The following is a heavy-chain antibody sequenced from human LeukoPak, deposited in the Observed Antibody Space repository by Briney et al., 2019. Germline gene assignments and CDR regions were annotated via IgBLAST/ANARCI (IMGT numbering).Heavy chain of an antibody. CDR3: ARVKYYYDSSGNYFDY. J-gene: IGHJ4*02. V-gene: IGHV3-7*01. CDR2: IKQDGSEK. CDR1: GFTFSSYW. Sequence: GGSLRLSCAASGFTFSSYWMSRVRQAPGKGLEWVANIKQDGSEKYYVDSVKGRFTISRDNAKNSLYLQMNSLRAEDTAVYYCARVKYYYDSSGNYFDYWGQGTLVTVSS. D-gene: IGHD3-22*01.